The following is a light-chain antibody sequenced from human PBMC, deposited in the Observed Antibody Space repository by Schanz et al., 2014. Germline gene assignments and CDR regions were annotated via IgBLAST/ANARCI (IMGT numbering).Light chain of an antibody. CDR2: TAS. CDR3: QHSYSTPLT. CDR1: QSIRIY. J-gene: IGKJ3*01. Sequence: DIQMPPSPSSLSASVGARVTITCRASQSIRIYLNWYQQKPGKAPKVLISTASTLQSGVPSRVSGSGSGTDCTLTINGLQPEYFATYYCQHSYSTPLTFGPGTKVDIK. V-gene: IGKV1-39*01.